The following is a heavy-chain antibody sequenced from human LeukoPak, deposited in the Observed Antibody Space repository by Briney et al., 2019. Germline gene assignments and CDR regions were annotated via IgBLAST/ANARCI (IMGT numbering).Heavy chain of an antibody. V-gene: IGHV3-11*04. J-gene: IGHJ4*02. CDR3: ARVGGSTGSLLPEYYFDY. Sequence: GGSLRLSCAASGFTFSDYYMSWIRQAPGKGLEWVSYISSIGSTIYYADSVKGGFTISRDNAKNSLYLQMNSLRAEDTAVYYCARVGGSTGSLLPEYYFDYWGQGTLVTVSS. D-gene: IGHD2-2*01. CDR2: ISSIGSTI. CDR1: GFTFSDYY.